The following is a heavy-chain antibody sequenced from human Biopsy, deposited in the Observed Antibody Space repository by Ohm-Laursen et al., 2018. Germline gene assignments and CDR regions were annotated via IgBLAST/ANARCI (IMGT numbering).Heavy chain of an antibody. J-gene: IGHJ4*02. CDR2: IKQDGNEK. V-gene: IGHV3-7*01. CDR1: GFTFSHAW. D-gene: IGHD1-26*01. CDR3: ARARGSGRLRYHFDY. Sequence: SLRLSCAAPGFTFSHAWMSWVRQAPGKGLEWVANIKQDGNEKYYVDSVMGRFTISRDNGKNSLYLQMNSLRAEDTAVYYCARARGSGRLRYHFDYWGQGTLVTVSS.